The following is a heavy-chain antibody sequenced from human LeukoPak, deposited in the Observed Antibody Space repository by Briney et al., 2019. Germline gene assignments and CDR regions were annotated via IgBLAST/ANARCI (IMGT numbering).Heavy chain of an antibody. Sequence: ASVKVSCKASGYTFTGYYMHWVRQAPGQGLEWMGWINPNSGGTNYAQKFQGWVTMTRDTSISTAYMELSRLRSDDRAVYYCARDPSSSWYFDYWGQGTLVTVSS. J-gene: IGHJ4*02. CDR1: GYTFTGYY. CDR3: ARDPSSSWYFDY. CDR2: INPNSGGT. D-gene: IGHD6-13*01. V-gene: IGHV1-2*04.